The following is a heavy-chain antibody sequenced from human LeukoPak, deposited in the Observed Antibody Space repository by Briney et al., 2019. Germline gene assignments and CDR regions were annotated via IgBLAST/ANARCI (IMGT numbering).Heavy chain of an antibody. CDR1: GYTFTGYY. CDR3: AGEYSSSSRDYYYYMDV. J-gene: IGHJ6*03. Sequence: ASVKVSCKDSGYTFTGYYMHWVRQAPGQGLEWMGWINPNSGGTNYAQKFQGRVTMTRDTSISTAYMELSRLRSDDTAVYYCAGEYSSSSRDYYYYMDVWGKGTTVTVSS. D-gene: IGHD6-6*01. V-gene: IGHV1-2*02. CDR2: INPNSGGT.